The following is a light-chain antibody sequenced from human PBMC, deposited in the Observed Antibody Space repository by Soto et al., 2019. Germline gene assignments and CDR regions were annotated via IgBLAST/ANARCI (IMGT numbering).Light chain of an antibody. Sequence: IQMTQSPSSLSASVGDRVTITCRASQSVTTYFTWYQQKPGKAPKLLINTSCTLESGVPSRFSGSGSGTEFTLTISTLQPGDFATYFCQQSYSTPYTFGQGTKVEI. CDR3: QQSYSTPYT. CDR1: QSVTTY. J-gene: IGKJ2*01. CDR2: TSC. V-gene: IGKV1-39*01.